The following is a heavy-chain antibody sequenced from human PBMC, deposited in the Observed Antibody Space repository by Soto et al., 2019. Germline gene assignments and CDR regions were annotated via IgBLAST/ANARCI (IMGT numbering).Heavy chain of an antibody. CDR2: MNTNSGNT. CDR3: ARTLYGDHVDY. J-gene: IGHJ4*02. D-gene: IGHD4-17*01. Sequence: QVQLVQSGAEVKKPGASVKVSCKASGYTFTSYDINWVRQATGQGLEWMGWMNTNSGNTGYAQKYQGSVTMSRNTSISTAYMELSSLRSEDTAVYYCARTLYGDHVDYWGQATLVTVSS. CDR1: GYTFTSYD. V-gene: IGHV1-8*01.